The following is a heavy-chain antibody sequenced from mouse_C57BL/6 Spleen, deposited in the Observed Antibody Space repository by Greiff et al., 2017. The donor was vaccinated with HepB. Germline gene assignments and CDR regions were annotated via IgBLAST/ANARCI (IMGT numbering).Heavy chain of an antibody. D-gene: IGHD2-2*01. CDR1: GYTFTSYW. CDR2: IYPGSGST. Sequence: QVQLKQPGAELVKPGASVKMSCKASGYTFTSYWITWVKRRPGQGLEWIGDIYPGSGSTNYNEKFKSKATLTVDTSSSTAYMQLSSLTSEDSAVYYCARSHYGYNYFDYWGQGTTLTVSS. J-gene: IGHJ2*01. CDR3: ARSHYGYNYFDY. V-gene: IGHV1-55*01.